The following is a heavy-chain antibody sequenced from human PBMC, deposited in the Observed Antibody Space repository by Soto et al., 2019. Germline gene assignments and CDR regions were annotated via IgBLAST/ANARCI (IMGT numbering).Heavy chain of an antibody. CDR3: NLIPGTSSGAGRLRDY. CDR1: GGTFSSYA. J-gene: IGHJ4*02. V-gene: IGHV1-69*06. D-gene: IGHD3-10*01. CDR2: IIPIFGTA. Sequence: QVQLVQSGAEVKKPGSSVKVSCKASGGTFSSYAISWVRPAPGQGLEWMGGIIPIFGTANYAQKFQGRVTITADKSTSTAYMELSSLRSEDTAVYYCNLIPGTSSGAGRLRDYWGQGTLVTVSS.